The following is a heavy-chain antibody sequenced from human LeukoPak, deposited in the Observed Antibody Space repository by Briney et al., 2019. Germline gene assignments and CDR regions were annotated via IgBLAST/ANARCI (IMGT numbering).Heavy chain of an antibody. CDR2: ISPGSGTT. J-gene: IGHJ6*03. CDR3: ARIAGPTVYTYYMDL. CDR1: GFSFNRRG. D-gene: IGHD2-21*01. V-gene: IGHV3-48*04. Sequence: PGESLRLSCATSGFSFNRRGMNWVRHPPGKGLEWVSYISPGSGTTHYAESVKGRFTVSRDDAKNSLYLQMNTLRAEDTAVYYCARIAGPTVYTYYMDLWGKGTTVTVAS.